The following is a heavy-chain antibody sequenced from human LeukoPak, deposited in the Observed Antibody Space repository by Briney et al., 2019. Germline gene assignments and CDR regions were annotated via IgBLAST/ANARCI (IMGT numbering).Heavy chain of an antibody. V-gene: IGHV1-24*01. CDR2: FDPEDGET. D-gene: IGHD3-3*01. CDR3: ATGPYYDFRSGYLKGYFDY. CDR1: GYTLTELS. J-gene: IGHJ4*02. Sequence: ASVKVSCKVSGYTLTELSMHWVRQAPGKGLEWMGGFDPEDGETIYAQKFQGRVTMTEDTSTDTAHMELSSLRSEDTAVYYCATGPYYDFRSGYLKGYFDYWGQGTLVTVSS.